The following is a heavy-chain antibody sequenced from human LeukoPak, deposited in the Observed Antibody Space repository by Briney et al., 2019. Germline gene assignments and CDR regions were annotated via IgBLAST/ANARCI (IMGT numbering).Heavy chain of an antibody. V-gene: IGHV3-21*01. CDR3: AREIVPMYYDFWSGYYTGRASYYYGMDV. Sequence: PGGSLRLSCAASGFTFSSYSMNWVRQAPGKGLEWVSSISSSSSYIYYADSVKGRFTISRDNAKNSLYLQMNSLRAEDTAVYYCAREIVPMYYDFWSGYYTGRASYYYGMDVWGQGTTVTVSS. D-gene: IGHD3-3*01. CDR2: ISSSSSYI. J-gene: IGHJ6*02. CDR1: GFTFSSYS.